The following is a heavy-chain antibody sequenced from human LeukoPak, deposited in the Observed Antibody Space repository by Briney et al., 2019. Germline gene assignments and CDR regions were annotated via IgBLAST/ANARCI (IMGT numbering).Heavy chain of an antibody. V-gene: IGHV4-59*01. Sequence: PSETLSLTCAVYGGSFSSYYWSWIRQPPGKGLEWIGYIYYSGSTNYNPSLKSRVTISVDTSKNQFSLKLSSVTAADTAVYYCARGGYDFWSGYYRGNDAFDIWGQGTMVTVSS. CDR3: ARGGYDFWSGYYRGNDAFDI. J-gene: IGHJ3*02. D-gene: IGHD3-3*01. CDR1: GGSFSSYY. CDR2: IYYSGST.